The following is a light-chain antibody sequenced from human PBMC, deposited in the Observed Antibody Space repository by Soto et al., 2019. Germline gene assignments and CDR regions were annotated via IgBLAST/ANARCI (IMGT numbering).Light chain of an antibody. CDR3: QFGTMVWT. J-gene: IGKJ1*01. CDR2: GAS. V-gene: IGKV3-20*01. Sequence: EIVLTKSQGTLYLSPGERATLSCRASQSVSDMYLAWYQQKPGQAPSLLIYGASRRATGIPDRFSGSGAGTDFTLTISRLEVEDFAVYYCQFGTMVWTFGQGTKVEI. CDR1: QSVSDMY.